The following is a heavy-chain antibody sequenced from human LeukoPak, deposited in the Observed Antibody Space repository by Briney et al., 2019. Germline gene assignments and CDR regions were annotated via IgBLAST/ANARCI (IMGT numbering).Heavy chain of an antibody. CDR2: VFTSGGT. Sequence: SETLSLTCTVSGGSISTYYWSWIRQPAGKGLEWIGRVFTSGGTNYNPSLESRGTISVDKSKNQFSLRLSSVTGADTAVYYCARGFSRTGYYYFFDYWGQGTLVTVSS. V-gene: IGHV4-4*07. J-gene: IGHJ4*02. D-gene: IGHD3/OR15-3a*01. CDR3: ARGFSRTGYYYFFDY. CDR1: GGSISTYY.